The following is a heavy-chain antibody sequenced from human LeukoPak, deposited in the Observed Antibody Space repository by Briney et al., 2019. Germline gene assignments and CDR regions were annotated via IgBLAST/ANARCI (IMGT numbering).Heavy chain of an antibody. V-gene: IGHV1-18*01. CDR3: ARDVGGSIRGAVAGWDY. Sequence: ASVTVSFKASGYTFANYGISGVRQAPGQGLEWVGWSTPYNGNTKYAQKVQGRVTMTTDTSTNTAYMELTTLRSDDTAVYYCARDVGGSIRGAVAGWDYWGQGTPVTVSS. J-gene: IGHJ4*02. CDR2: STPYNGNT. CDR1: GYTFANYG. D-gene: IGHD6-19*01.